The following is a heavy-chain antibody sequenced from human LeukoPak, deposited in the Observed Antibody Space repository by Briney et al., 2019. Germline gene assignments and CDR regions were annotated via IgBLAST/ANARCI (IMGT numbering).Heavy chain of an antibody. CDR3: TREKLSAAPHFEH. CDR2: IYHGGTT. Sequence: PSETLSLTCAVSGGSLSSLYWSWIRQPPGKGLEWIGYIYHGGTTMYNPSLKSRVTVSVDTSKNQFSLRLTSVTAADTAIYYCTREKLSAAPHFEHWGRGLLVSVSS. J-gene: IGHJ4*02. D-gene: IGHD2-2*01. CDR1: GGSLSSLY. V-gene: IGHV4-59*01.